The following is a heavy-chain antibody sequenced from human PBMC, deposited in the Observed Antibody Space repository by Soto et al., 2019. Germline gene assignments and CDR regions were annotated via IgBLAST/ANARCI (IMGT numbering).Heavy chain of an antibody. CDR2: IKSKTDGGTT. Sequence: VGSLRLSCAASGFTFSNAWMSWVRQAPGKGLEWVGRIKSKTDGGTTDYAAPVKGRFTISRDDSKNTLYLQMNSLKTEDTAVYYCTTDGSETGEFDYWGQGTLVTVSS. V-gene: IGHV3-15*01. D-gene: IGHD3-10*01. CDR3: TTDGSETGEFDY. CDR1: GFTFSNAW. J-gene: IGHJ4*02.